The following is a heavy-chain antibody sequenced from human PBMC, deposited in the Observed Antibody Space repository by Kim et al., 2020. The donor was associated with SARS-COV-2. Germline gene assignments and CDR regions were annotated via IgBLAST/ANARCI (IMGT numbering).Heavy chain of an antibody. J-gene: IGHJ4*02. D-gene: IGHD4-17*01. V-gene: IGHV3-23*01. Sequence: YSPDSVKGRFTISRDNSKNTLYLQMNSLRAEDTAVYYCAKINTVKRYFDYWGQGTLVTVSS. CDR3: AKINTVKRYFDY.